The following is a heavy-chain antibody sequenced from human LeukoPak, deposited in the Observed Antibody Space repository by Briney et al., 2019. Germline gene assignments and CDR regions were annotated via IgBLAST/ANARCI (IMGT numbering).Heavy chain of an antibody. CDR1: GFTFDDYT. Sequence: TGGSLRLSCAASGFTFDDYTMHWVRQAPGKGLEWVSLISWDDDSTYYADSVKGRFTISRDNSKNSLYLQMNSLRTEDTALYYCAKGDSSSCYNFDYWGQETLVTVSS. J-gene: IGHJ4*02. CDR3: AKGDSSSCYNFDY. V-gene: IGHV3-43*01. D-gene: IGHD6-13*01. CDR2: ISWDDDST.